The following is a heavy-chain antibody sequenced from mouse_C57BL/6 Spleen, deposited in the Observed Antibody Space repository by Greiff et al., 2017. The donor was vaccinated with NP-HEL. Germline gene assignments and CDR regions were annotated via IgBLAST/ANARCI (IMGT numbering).Heavy chain of an antibody. CDR3: ARGGTDYAMDY. CDR2: ISNGGGST. Sequence: DVKLVESGGGLVQPGGSLKLSCAASGFTFSDYYMYWVRQTPEKRLEWVAYISNGGGSTYYPDTVKGRFTISRDNAKNTLYLQMSRLKSEDTAMYYCARGGTDYAMDYWGQGTSVTVSS. V-gene: IGHV5-12*01. J-gene: IGHJ4*01. CDR1: GFTFSDYY. D-gene: IGHD3-3*01.